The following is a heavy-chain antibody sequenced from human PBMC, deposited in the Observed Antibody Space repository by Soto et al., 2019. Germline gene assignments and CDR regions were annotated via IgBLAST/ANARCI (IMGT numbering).Heavy chain of an antibody. V-gene: IGHV1-18*01. J-gene: IGHJ5*02. Sequence: GASVKVSCKASGYTFTSYGISWVRQAPGQGLEWMGWISAYNGNTNYAQKLQGRVTMTTDTSTSTAYMELRSLRSDDTAVYYCARDLSGITIFGVVNEGLDPWGQGTLVTVSS. CDR3: ARDLSGITIFGVVNEGLDP. D-gene: IGHD3-3*01. CDR1: GYTFTSYG. CDR2: ISAYNGNT.